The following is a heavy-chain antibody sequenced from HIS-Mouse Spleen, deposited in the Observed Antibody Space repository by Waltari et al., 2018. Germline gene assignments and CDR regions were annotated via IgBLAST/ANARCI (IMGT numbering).Heavy chain of an antibody. D-gene: IGHD3-3*01. CDR3: ARAPTGFLEWFDAFDI. CDR1: GGSISSSSYY. Sequence: QLQLQESGPGLVKPSETLSLTCTVSGGSISSSSYYWGWIRQPPGKGLEWIGSFYYSGSTYYNPSLKSRVTISGDTSKNQFSLKLSSVTAADTAVYYCARAPTGFLEWFDAFDIWGQGTMVTVSS. CDR2: FYYSGST. J-gene: IGHJ3*02. V-gene: IGHV4-39*07.